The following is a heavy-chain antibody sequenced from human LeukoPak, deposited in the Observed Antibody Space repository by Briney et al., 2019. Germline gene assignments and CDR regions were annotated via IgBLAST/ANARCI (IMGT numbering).Heavy chain of an antibody. CDR1: GYTFISYS. J-gene: IGHJ5*02. D-gene: IGHD3-10*01. CDR3: ARDRGITMVRDNWFDP. Sequence: ASVKVSCKASGYTFISYSLTWVRQAPGQGLEWMGWISPYSGNTNYAENFQDRVTLTTDTSTGAAYMELRSLRSDDTAVYYCARDRGITMVRDNWFDPWGQGTLVTVSS. V-gene: IGHV1-18*01. CDR2: ISPYSGNT.